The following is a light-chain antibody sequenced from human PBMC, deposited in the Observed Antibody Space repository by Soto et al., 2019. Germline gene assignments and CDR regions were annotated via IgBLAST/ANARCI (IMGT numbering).Light chain of an antibody. Sequence: EIVLTQSPGTLSLSPGDRATLSCRASQSVSSSYLAWYQQKPGQAPRLLIYVASIRATGIPDRFSGSGSGTDFTLTIRRLEPEDFAVYYCQQYGSSPRTFDQGTKVEVK. CDR1: QSVSSSY. CDR3: QQYGSSPRT. CDR2: VAS. J-gene: IGKJ1*01. V-gene: IGKV3-20*01.